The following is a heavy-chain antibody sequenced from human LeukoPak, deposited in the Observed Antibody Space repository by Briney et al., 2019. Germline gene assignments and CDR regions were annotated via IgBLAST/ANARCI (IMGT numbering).Heavy chain of an antibody. J-gene: IGHJ4*02. Sequence: SETLSLTCTVSGGSISSGTYYWNWIRQHPGKGLEYIGYIYYSGSTNYNPSLKSRVTISINTSKSQFSLDLSSVTAADTAVYYCASGSRYGDYDYWGQGTLVTVSS. D-gene: IGHD4-17*01. CDR2: IYYSGST. V-gene: IGHV4-31*03. CDR1: GGSISSGTYY. CDR3: ASGSRYGDYDY.